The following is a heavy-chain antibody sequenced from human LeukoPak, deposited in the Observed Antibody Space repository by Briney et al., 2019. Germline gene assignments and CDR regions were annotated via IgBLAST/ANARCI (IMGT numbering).Heavy chain of an antibody. Sequence: GGSLRLSCTVSGITLSNYGMSWVRQAPGKGLEWVAGISGSGGSTNYAAPVKGRFTISSDNPKNTLYLQMNSLRDEDTAVYFCAKRGVVIRVILVGFHKEAYYFDSWGQGALVTVSS. CDR1: GITLSNYG. V-gene: IGHV3-23*01. CDR3: AKRGVVIRVILVGFHKEAYYFDS. D-gene: IGHD3-10*01. J-gene: IGHJ4*02. CDR2: ISGSGGST.